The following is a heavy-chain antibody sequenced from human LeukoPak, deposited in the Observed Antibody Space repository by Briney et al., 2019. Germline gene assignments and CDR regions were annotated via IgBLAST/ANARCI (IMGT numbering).Heavy chain of an antibody. CDR3: ARLISGSYGDAFDI. V-gene: IGHV5-51*01. D-gene: IGHD1-26*01. Sequence: GESLKISCQGSGYNFTNNWIGWVRQMPAKGLELMGIIYPGDFNTRYSPSFQGQVTMTADKSINTAYLQWSSLKSSDTAMYYCARLISGSYGDAFDIWGQGTVVTVSS. CDR1: GYNFTNNW. J-gene: IGHJ3*02. CDR2: IYPGDFNT.